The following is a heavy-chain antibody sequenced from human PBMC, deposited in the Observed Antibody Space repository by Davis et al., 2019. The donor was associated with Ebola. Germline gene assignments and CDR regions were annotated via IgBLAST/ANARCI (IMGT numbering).Heavy chain of an antibody. J-gene: IGHJ4*02. Sequence: PGGSLRLSCAASGFTFSRYWMSWVRQAPGKGLVWVSRINPDGSFTDYADSVKGRFSISRDSTSNTLYLQMNGLRAEDTAVYYCARGTHYAHDYWGQGTLVTVSS. CDR1: GFTFSRYW. V-gene: IGHV3-74*01. CDR3: ARGTHYAHDY. CDR2: INPDGSFT. D-gene: IGHD2-2*01.